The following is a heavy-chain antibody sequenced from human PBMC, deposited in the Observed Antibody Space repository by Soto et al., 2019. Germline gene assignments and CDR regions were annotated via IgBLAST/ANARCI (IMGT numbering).Heavy chain of an antibody. CDR2: IYYSGRT. CDR3: ARDRSNSPDYFDF. CDR1: GGSIDNYEYY. V-gene: IGHV4-30-4*01. D-gene: IGHD6-6*01. J-gene: IGHJ4*02. Sequence: QVQLQESGPGLVKPSQTLSLTCTVSGGSIDNYEYYWTWIRQPPGKGREWVGYIYYSGRTNYNPSLNSRLTVSLDTSKNQCSLRLTSVSAADTARYYCARDRSNSPDYFDFWGQGTLVTVSS.